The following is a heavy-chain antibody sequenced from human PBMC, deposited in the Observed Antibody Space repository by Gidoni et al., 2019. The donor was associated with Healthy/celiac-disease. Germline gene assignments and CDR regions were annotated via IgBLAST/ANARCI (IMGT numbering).Heavy chain of an antibody. J-gene: IGHJ4*02. CDR1: GFTFITSS. CDR2: ISSSSSYI. V-gene: IGHV3-21*01. CDR3: ARAYYDFWSGPIQGFDY. D-gene: IGHD3-3*01. Sequence: EVQLVESGGGLVKPGGSLRLSCAASGFTFITSSMNWVRQAPGKGLEWVSSISSSSSYIYYADSVKGRFTISRDNAKNSLYLQMNSLRAEDTAVYYCARAYYDFWSGPIQGFDYWGQGTLVTVSS.